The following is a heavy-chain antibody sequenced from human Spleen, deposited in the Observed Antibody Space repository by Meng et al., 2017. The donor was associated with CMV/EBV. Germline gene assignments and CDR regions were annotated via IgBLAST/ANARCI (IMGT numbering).Heavy chain of an antibody. D-gene: IGHD3-3*01. CDR3: ARDNHLRFLEQEGVDY. CDR2: IHHTGST. J-gene: IGHJ4*02. V-gene: IGHV4-34*01. Sequence: SETLSLTCVVYGGSFSGYYWSWIRQPPGKGLEWIGEIHHTGSTNYNPSLKSRVTISADTSKKQFSLKLSSVTAADTAVYYCARDNHLRFLEQEGVDYWGQGTLVTVSS. CDR1: GGSFSGYY.